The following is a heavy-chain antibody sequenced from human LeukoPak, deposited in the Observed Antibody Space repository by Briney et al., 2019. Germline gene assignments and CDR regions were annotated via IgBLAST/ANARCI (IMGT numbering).Heavy chain of an antibody. CDR1: GGSFSGYY. D-gene: IGHD4-17*01. CDR2: IYHSGST. Sequence: SETLSLTCAVYGGSFSGYYWSWVRQPPGKGLEWIGEIYHSGSTNYNPSLKTRVTISVDKSKNQFSLKLSSVTAADTAVYYCARASHDYGDYSHFDYWGQGTLVTVSS. CDR3: ARASHDYGDYSHFDY. J-gene: IGHJ4*02. V-gene: IGHV4-34*01.